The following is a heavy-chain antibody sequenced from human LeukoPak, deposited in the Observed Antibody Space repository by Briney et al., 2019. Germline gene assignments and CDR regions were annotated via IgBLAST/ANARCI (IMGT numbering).Heavy chain of an antibody. CDR2: IKSKTDGGTT. CDR1: GFTFSNAW. V-gene: IGHV3-15*01. J-gene: IGHJ4*02. D-gene: IGHD3-22*01. CDR3: TTGATYDSSGYYYDEFFDY. Sequence: GGSLRLSCAASGFTFSNAWMSWVRQAPGKRLEWVGRIKSKTDGGTTDYAAPVKGRFTISRDDSKNTLYLQMNSLKTEDTAVYYCTTGATYDSSGYYYDEFFDYWGQGTLVTVSS.